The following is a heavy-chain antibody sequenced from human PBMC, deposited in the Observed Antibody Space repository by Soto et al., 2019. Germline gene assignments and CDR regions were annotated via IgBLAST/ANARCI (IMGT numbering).Heavy chain of an antibody. V-gene: IGHV3-30*18. CDR1: GFTFSSYG. CDR2: ISYDGSNK. CDR3: AKDPGFYGHHGDY. Sequence: QVQLVESGGGVVQPGRSLRLSCAASGFTFSSYGMHWVRQAPGKGLEWVAVISYDGSNKYYADSVKGRFTISRDNSKNTRYLQMNSLRAEDTAVYYCAKDPGFYGHHGDYWGQGTLVTVSS. J-gene: IGHJ4*02. D-gene: IGHD4-17*01.